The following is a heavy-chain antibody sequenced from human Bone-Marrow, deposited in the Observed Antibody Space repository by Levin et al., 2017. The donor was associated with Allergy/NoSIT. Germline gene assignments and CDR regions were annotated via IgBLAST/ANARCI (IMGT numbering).Heavy chain of an antibody. Sequence: GASVKVSCKASGYTFATYAMHWVRQAPGQRLEWMGWINPGHGNTKFSQRLQGRVTITTDTSARIVYMELSSLSSEDPAVYYCARDGGDYGVYFDCWGQGTLVTVSS. D-gene: IGHD4-17*01. J-gene: IGHJ4*02. CDR3: ARDGGDYGVYFDC. CDR2: INPGHGNT. V-gene: IGHV1-3*01. CDR1: GYTFATYA.